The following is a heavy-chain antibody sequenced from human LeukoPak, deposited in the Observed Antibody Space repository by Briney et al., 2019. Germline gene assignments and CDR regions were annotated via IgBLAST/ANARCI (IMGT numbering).Heavy chain of an antibody. D-gene: IGHD3-22*01. CDR2: ISSNGGRT. CDR3: ATYYYGSGGFHFHH. Sequence: GGPLRLSCAASGFTFRSYGMHWVRQAPGKGLEYVSAISSNGGRTYYANSVKGRFTISRDNSRNTLYLQMGSLRAEDMAVYYCATYYYGSGGFHFHHWGQGTLVTVSS. CDR1: GFTFRSYG. J-gene: IGHJ1*01. V-gene: IGHV3-64*01.